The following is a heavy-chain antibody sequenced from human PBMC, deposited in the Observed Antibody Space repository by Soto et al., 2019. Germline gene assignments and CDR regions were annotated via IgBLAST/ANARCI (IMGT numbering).Heavy chain of an antibody. D-gene: IGHD3-16*01. CDR1: GFTFSNYA. J-gene: IGHJ3*02. CDR3: TRGRPLPSMNTGDEPLDI. V-gene: IGHV3-30*03. Sequence: QVQLVESGGGVVQPGTSLTLSCAASGFTFSNYAMHWVRQAPGKGLEWVAAMSFDGTRYYADSVKGRSTISRDSARNTVFLQTSGLRVDHTALYYCTRGRPLPSMNTGDEPLDIWGQGTMVTVSS. CDR2: MSFDGTR.